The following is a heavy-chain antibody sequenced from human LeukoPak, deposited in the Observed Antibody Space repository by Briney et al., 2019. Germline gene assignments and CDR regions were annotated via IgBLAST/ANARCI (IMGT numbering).Heavy chain of an antibody. J-gene: IGHJ5*02. CDR2: IYYSGST. CDR3: ARDPVVGTSRGAINWFDP. Sequence: SETLSLTCTVSGGSITSYYWSWIRQPPGKGPEWIGYIYYSGSTNYNPSLKSRVAISVDTSKNQFSLKLSSVTAADTAVYYCARDPVVGTSRGAINWFDPWGQGTLVTVSS. D-gene: IGHD3-10*01. V-gene: IGHV4-59*01. CDR1: GGSITSYY.